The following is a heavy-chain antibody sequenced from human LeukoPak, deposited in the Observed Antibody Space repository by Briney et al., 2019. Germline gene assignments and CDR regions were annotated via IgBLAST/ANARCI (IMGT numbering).Heavy chain of an antibody. Sequence: SETLSLACTVSGGSISSSTYYWGRIRLRPGMGLEWIGTIYYGGSTYYSPSLKRRVTISVDTSKNQFSLKLSSVTAADTAVYYCARLRGINTGGWVDWFDPWGQGILVTVSS. D-gene: IGHD6-19*01. CDR1: GGSISSSTYY. CDR3: ARLRGINTGGWVDWFDP. J-gene: IGHJ5*02. V-gene: IGHV4-39*01. CDR2: IYYGGST.